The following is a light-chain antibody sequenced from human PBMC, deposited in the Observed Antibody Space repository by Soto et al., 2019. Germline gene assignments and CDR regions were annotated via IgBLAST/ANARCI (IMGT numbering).Light chain of an antibody. CDR1: QGISSA. V-gene: IGKV1D-13*01. CDR2: DAS. J-gene: IGKJ3*01. CDR3: QQFDDYPLT. Sequence: AIQLTQSPSSLSASLGDSVTITCRASQGISSALAWYQQKSGRPPKLLIYDASTLETGVPSRFSGSRSGTDFTLTVSSLQPEDFATYYCQQFDDYPLTFGPGTNVDIK.